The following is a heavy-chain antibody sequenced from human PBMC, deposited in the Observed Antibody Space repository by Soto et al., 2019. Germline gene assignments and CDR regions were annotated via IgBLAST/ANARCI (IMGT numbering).Heavy chain of an antibody. CDR2: IYDTGST. CDR1: GSDITTYY. V-gene: IGHV4-59*01. D-gene: IGHD3-9*01. J-gene: IGHJ5*02. CDR3: ARCPIDHNWLDP. Sequence: SETLSLTCSVSGSDITTYYWSWLRQSPGKGLEWIGHIYDTGSTSYNPSLKSRVTISVDTSKKQFSLRLSAVTAADTAVYYCARCPIDHNWLDPWGQGTLVTVSS.